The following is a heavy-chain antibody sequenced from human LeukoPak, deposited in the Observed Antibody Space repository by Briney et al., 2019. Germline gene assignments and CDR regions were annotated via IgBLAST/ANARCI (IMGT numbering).Heavy chain of an antibody. Sequence: SVKASCKASGGTFSSYAISWVRQAPGQGLEWMGGIIPIFGTANYAQKFQGRVTITADESTSTAYMELSSLRSEDTAVYYCAREGVGSPRYIVGATGFDYWGQGTLVTVSS. CDR1: GGTFSSYA. D-gene: IGHD1-26*01. CDR3: AREGVGSPRYIVGATGFDY. J-gene: IGHJ4*02. V-gene: IGHV1-69*01. CDR2: IIPIFGTA.